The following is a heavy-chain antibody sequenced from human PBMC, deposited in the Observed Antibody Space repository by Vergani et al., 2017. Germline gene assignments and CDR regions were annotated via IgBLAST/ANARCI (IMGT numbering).Heavy chain of an antibody. CDR1: GYSISSGYD. V-gene: IGHV4-38-2*01. J-gene: IGHJ4*02. Sequence: QVQLQESGPGLVKPSETLSLTCAVSGYSISSGYDWGWLRQPPGKGLEWIGSIYHSGSTYYNQSLKSRVTISVDTSKNQFSLKLSSVTAADTAVYYCARSLCCSGGICLFDYWGQGTLVTVSS. D-gene: IGHD2-15*01. CDR2: IYHSGST. CDR3: ARSLCCSGGICLFDY.